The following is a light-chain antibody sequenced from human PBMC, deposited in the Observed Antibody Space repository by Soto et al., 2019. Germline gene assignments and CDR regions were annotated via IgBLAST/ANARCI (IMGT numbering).Light chain of an antibody. CDR2: HAS. Sequence: DIQMTQSPSTLSASVGDRVTITCRASQSISNWLAWYQQKPGKAPKLLIYHASSLQSGVPSRFSGSGSGTEFSLTISSLQPDDFATYYCQHSDSYSFTFGQRNKLEI. CDR3: QHSDSYSFT. J-gene: IGKJ2*01. CDR1: QSISNW. V-gene: IGKV1-5*01.